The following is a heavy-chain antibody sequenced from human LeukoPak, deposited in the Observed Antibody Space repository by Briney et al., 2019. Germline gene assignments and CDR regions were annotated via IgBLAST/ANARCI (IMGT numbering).Heavy chain of an antibody. J-gene: IGHJ6*03. CDR3: ARAQSFWSGYRGYYMDV. CDR2: INHSGST. CDR1: GGSFSGYY. D-gene: IGHD3-3*01. Sequence: SETLSLTCAVYGGSFSGYYWSWIRQPPGKGLEWIGEINHSGSTNYHPSLKSRVTISVDTSKNQFSLKLSSVTAADTAVYYCARAQSFWSGYRGYYMDVWGKGTTVTVSS. V-gene: IGHV4-34*01.